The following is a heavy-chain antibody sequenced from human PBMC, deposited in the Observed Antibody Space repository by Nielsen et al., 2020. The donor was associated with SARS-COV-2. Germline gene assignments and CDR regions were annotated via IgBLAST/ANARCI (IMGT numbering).Heavy chain of an antibody. CDR2: ILQDGGEK. CDR3: ARHVYHGLDS. Sequence: GESLEISCAASGFTFTNNWMTWVRQVPGKGLEWVANILQDGGEKSYVDSVKGRFTISRDNAKTSVYLQMNSLRAEDTAVYYCARHVYHGLDSWGQGTLVIVSS. V-gene: IGHV3-7*01. D-gene: IGHD3-10*02. J-gene: IGHJ4*02. CDR1: GFTFTNNW.